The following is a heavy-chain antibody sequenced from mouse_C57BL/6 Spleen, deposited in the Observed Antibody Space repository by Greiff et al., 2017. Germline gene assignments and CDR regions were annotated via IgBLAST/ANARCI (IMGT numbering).Heavy chain of an antibody. CDR2: IYPGSGST. CDR1: GYTFTSYW. CDR3: ARSCYGSPYYAMDY. J-gene: IGHJ4*01. Sequence: QVQLQQSGAELVKPGASVKMSCKASGYTFTSYWITWVKQRPGQGLEWIGDIYPGSGSTNYNEKFKSKATLTVDTSSSTAYMQLISLTSEDSAVYYCARSCYGSPYYAMDYWGQGTSVTFSS. V-gene: IGHV1-55*01. D-gene: IGHD1-1*01.